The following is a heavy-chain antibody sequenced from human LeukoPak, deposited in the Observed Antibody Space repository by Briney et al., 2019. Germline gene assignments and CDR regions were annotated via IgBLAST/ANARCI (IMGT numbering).Heavy chain of an antibody. D-gene: IGHD4-23*01. J-gene: IGHJ4*02. CDR3: TRAPYGGNSLATY. CDR1: GFTFGDYA. Sequence: GGSLRLSCTASGFTFGDYAMSWVRQAPGKGLEWVGFIRSKAYGATTEYAASVKGRFTISRDDSKSIAYLQMNSLKTEDTAVYYCTRAPYGGNSLATYWGQGTLVTVS. V-gene: IGHV3-49*04. CDR2: IRSKAYGATT.